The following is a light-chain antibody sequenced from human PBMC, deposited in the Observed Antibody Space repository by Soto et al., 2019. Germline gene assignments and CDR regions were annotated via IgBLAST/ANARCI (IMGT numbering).Light chain of an antibody. J-gene: IGKJ1*01. CDR2: AAS. CDR3: LQSYSSPPT. V-gene: IGKV1-39*01. CDR1: QSISND. Sequence: DIQMTQSPSSLSPSVEDRVIITCRASQSISNDLKWYQQKPGKAPKLMIFAASSLQSGVSSRFSGSRSGPDFTLTICILQPQDFATYDCLQSYSSPPTVGQGTKVDSK.